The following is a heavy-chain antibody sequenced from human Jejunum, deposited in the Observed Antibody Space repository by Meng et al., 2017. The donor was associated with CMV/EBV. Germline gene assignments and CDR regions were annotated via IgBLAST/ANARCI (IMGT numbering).Heavy chain of an antibody. J-gene: IGHJ4*02. Sequence: WAVSWFTYSNFWISWRRQSPGMRVGLVANIKQNGSATYYADSVKGRFTISRDNAKNSLYLQMDNLRADDTAVYYCVKEDIVVFDYWGQGTLVTVSS. CDR1: WFTYSNFW. V-gene: IGHV3-7*04. D-gene: IGHD2-15*01. CDR2: IKQNGSAT. CDR3: VKEDIVVFDY.